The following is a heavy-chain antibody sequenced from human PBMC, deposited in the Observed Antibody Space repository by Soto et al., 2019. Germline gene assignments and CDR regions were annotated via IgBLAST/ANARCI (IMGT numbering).Heavy chain of an antibody. CDR3: ARAPKVSGSSQTRPDL. V-gene: IGHV4-34*01. D-gene: IGHD6-6*01. Sequence: SETLSLTCSIYSGSFSGYYWSWIRQPPGKGLEWIGETSQSGNTNYSPSLKSRVSISIDTSKKQFSLNLASVSAADTAVYYCARAPKVSGSSQTRPDLWGQGTLVTVSS. CDR2: TSQSGNT. CDR1: SGSFSGYY. J-gene: IGHJ5*02.